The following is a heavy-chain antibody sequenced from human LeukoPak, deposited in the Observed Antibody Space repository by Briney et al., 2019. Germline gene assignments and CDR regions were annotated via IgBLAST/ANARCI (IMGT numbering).Heavy chain of an antibody. J-gene: IGHJ4*02. D-gene: IGHD3-10*01. V-gene: IGHV3-74*01. CDR3: VRPPAGEFRPFEY. CDR2: INSDGSST. CDR1: GFTLTYYW. Sequence: PGGSLRLSCAASGFTLTYYWMHWVRQAPGKGLVWVSRINSDGSSTSYADSVKGRFTNSRDNAKNTLYLQMNSLRAEDTAVYYCVRPPAGEFRPFEYWGQGTLVTVSS.